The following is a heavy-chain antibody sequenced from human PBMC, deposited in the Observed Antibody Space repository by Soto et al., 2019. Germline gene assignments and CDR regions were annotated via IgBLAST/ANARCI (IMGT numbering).Heavy chain of an antibody. V-gene: IGHV1-18*01. CDR3: ARDRSYYFETSGYPLDY. D-gene: IGHD3-22*01. CDR2: ISADNGDT. CDR1: GFSFGRYG. J-gene: IGHJ4*02. Sequence: APVKVCCNASGFSFGRYGIIWVRQAHGQRPEWIGWISADNGDTRISQKVQGILTLTTHTSTNTASLDLRSLSSDDTAVYYCARDRSYYFETSGYPLDYWCAGIQVSVSS.